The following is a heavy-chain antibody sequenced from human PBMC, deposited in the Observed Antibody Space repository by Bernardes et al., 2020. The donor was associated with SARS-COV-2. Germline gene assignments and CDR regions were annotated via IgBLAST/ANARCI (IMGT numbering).Heavy chain of an antibody. CDR3: ARGQHRGAWLVDV. J-gene: IGHJ4*02. V-gene: IGHV1-3*01. D-gene: IGHD6-6*01. Sequence: ASVKVSCKASGYTFANYALHWVRQAPGQRLEWMGWLGRINGVDGDTEYSPRFRGKVTITYDTSANIAYLELRSLTSEDTALYFCARGQHRGAWLVDVWGQGSQVIVSS. CDR2: LGRINGVDGDT. CDR1: GYTFANYA.